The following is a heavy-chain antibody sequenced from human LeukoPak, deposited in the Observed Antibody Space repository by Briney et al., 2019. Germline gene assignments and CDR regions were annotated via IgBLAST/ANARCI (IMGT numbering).Heavy chain of an antibody. CDR3: ARGGWLQQEAFDY. Sequence: SVKVSCKASGGTFSSYAISWVRQAPGQGLEWMGGIIPIFGTANYAQKFQGRVTMTRDTSTSTVYMELSSLRSEDTAVYFCARGGWLQQEAFDYWGQGTLVTVSS. D-gene: IGHD5-24*01. V-gene: IGHV1-69*05. J-gene: IGHJ4*02. CDR2: IIPIFGTA. CDR1: GGTFSSYA.